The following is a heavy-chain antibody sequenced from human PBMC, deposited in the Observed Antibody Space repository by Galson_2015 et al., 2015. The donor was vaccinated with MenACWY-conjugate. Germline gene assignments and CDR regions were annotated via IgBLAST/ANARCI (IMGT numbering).Heavy chain of an antibody. CDR1: GYTFTNYA. J-gene: IGHJ6*03. CDR2: INAGDGNT. V-gene: IGHV1-3*01. CDR3: RSGIWAATTSMWGHYYMDV. D-gene: IGHD4-11*01. Sequence: SVKVSCKASGYTFTNYAMQWVRQAPGQRLEWMGWINAGDGNTKYSQNFQGRLTITRDTSVSKAYMELSSLRSEDTAVYYCRSGIWAATTSMWGHYYMDVWGKGTTVTVSS.